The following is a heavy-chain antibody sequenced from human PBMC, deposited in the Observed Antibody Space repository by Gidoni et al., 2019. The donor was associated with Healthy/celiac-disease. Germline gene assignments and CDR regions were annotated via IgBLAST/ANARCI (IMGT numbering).Heavy chain of an antibody. V-gene: IGHV3-23*01. J-gene: IGHJ4*02. CDR1: GFTFSTYA. CDR2: ISGRGGST. Sequence: EVQLLESGGGLVQPGGSLRLSCAASGFTFSTYAMNWVRQAPGKGLEWVSTISGRGGSTHTADSLKGRFTISRDNSKSMLFLHLSTLRAEDTAIYYCAKGLPAADTGIFDFWGQGTLVTVSS. D-gene: IGHD2-2*01. CDR3: AKGLPAADTGIFDF.